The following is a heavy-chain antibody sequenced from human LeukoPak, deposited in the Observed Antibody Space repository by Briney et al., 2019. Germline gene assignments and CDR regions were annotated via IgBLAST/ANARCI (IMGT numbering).Heavy chain of an antibody. CDR1: GFTFSSYS. V-gene: IGHV3-21*06. Sequence: PGGSLRLSCAASGFTFSSYSMNWVRQAPGKGLEWVSSMSNSIHYADSVKGRFTISRDNAKNLLYLQMNSLRDEDTAVYYCAREALEAFDFWGQGTMVTVSS. CDR3: AREALEAFDF. D-gene: IGHD1-1*01. J-gene: IGHJ3*01. CDR2: MSNSI.